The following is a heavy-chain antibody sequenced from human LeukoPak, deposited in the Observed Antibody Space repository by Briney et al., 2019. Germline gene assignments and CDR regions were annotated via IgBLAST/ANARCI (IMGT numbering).Heavy chain of an antibody. Sequence: ASVKVSCKASGGTFSSYAISWVRQAPGQGLEWMGGIILIFGTANYAQKFQGRVTITADESTSTAYMELSSLRSEDTAVYYCARGIRFLEWSPYYYYYMDVWGKGTTVTVSS. V-gene: IGHV1-69*13. D-gene: IGHD3-3*01. CDR3: ARGIRFLEWSPYYYYYMDV. CDR1: GGTFSSYA. CDR2: IILIFGTA. J-gene: IGHJ6*03.